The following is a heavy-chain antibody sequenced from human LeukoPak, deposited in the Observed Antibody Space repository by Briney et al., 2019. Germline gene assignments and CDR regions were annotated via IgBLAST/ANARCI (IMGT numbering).Heavy chain of an antibody. CDR1: GGSISSYY. J-gene: IGHJ4*02. CDR3: ASSHYGDKSLDY. CDR2: IYYSGST. V-gene: IGHV4-59*01. Sequence: SETLSLTCSVSGGSISSYYWSWIRQPPGKGLEWIGYIYYSGSTNYNPSLRSRVTISVVTSKNQFSLKLSSVTAADTAVYYCASSHYGDKSLDYWGQGTLVTVSS. D-gene: IGHD4-17*01.